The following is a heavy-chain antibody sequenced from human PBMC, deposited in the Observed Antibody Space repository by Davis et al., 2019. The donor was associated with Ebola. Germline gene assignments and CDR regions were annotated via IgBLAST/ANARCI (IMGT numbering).Heavy chain of an antibody. CDR3: ARGGYCSSTSCYGGYGMDV. Sequence: ASVKVSCKASGYTFTSYDINWVRQATRQGLEWMGWMNPNSGNTGYAQKFQGRVTMTRDTSTSTVYMELSSLRSEDTAVYYCARGGYCSSTSCYGGYGMDVWGKGTTVTVSS. J-gene: IGHJ6*04. V-gene: IGHV1-8*01. D-gene: IGHD2-2*01. CDR2: MNPNSGNT. CDR1: GYTFTSYD.